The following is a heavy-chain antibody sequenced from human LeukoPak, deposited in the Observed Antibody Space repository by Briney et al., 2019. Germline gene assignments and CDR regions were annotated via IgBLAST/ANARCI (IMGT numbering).Heavy chain of an antibody. CDR3: GGGDPARIGGWFDP. CDR2: IYYSGST. J-gene: IGHJ5*02. V-gene: IGHV4-39*07. D-gene: IGHD3-10*01. Sequence: SETLSLTCTVSGGSISSSSYYWGWIRQPPGKGLEWIGSIYYSGSTYYNPSLKSRVTISVDTSKNQFSLKLSSVTAADTAVYYCGGGDPARIGGWFDPWGQGTLVTVSS. CDR1: GGSISSSSYY.